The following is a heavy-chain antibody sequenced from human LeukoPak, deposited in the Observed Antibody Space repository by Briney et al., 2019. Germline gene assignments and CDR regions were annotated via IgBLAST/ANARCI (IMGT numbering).Heavy chain of an antibody. Sequence: GGSLRLSCAASGFTFSSYGMHWVRQAPGKGLEWVAFIRYDGSNKYYADSVKGRFTISRDNSKNTLYLQMNSLRAEDTAVYYCARGVRSVWGSYRTQYYFDYWGQGTLVTVSS. CDR2: IRYDGSNK. CDR3: ARGVRSVWGSYRTQYYFDY. CDR1: GFTFSSYG. J-gene: IGHJ4*02. V-gene: IGHV3-30*02. D-gene: IGHD3-16*02.